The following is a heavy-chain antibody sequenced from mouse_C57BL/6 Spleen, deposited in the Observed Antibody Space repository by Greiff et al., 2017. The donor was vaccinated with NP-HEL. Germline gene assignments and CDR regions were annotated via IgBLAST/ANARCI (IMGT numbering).Heavy chain of an antibody. V-gene: IGHV1-82*01. CDR1: GYAFSSSW. CDR3: ARLDYYGSSLFDY. J-gene: IGHJ2*01. CDR2: IYPGDGDT. D-gene: IGHD1-1*01. Sequence: QVQLQQSGPELVKPGASVKISCKASGYAFSSSWMNWVKQRPGKGLEWIGRIYPGDGDTNYNGKFKGKATLTADKSSSTAYMQLSSLTSEDSAVYFCARLDYYGSSLFDYWGQGTTLPVSS.